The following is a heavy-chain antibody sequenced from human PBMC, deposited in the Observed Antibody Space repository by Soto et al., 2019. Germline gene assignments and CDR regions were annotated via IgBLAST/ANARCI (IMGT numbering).Heavy chain of an antibody. J-gene: IGHJ6*03. CDR2: ISYDGTNK. D-gene: IGHD6-13*01. Sequence: PGGSLRLSCAAFGFTFNNYGVHWVRLAPGKGLEWVAVISYDGTNKYYADSVKGRFTISRDNSKNTLYLQMNSLRAKDTAVYYCAKDVQLVSYYSYYMDVWGKGTTVTVSS. CDR3: AKDVQLVSYYSYYMDV. CDR1: GFTFNNYG. V-gene: IGHV3-30*18.